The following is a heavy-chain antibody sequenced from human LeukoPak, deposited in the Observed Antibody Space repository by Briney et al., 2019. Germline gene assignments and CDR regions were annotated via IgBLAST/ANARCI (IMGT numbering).Heavy chain of an antibody. CDR3: ASRADYYGTSGYYFDAFDS. CDR2: ILHDGSDK. Sequence: PGGSLRLSCAASGFTFSGYIMNWVRQTPGKGLEWVALILHDGSDKYYADSVKGRYTSSRDNSKNTLYLQMNTLRAEDTAVYYCASRADYYGTSGYYFDAFDSWGQGTMVIVSS. V-gene: IGHV3-30*04. CDR1: GFTFSGYI. J-gene: IGHJ3*02. D-gene: IGHD3-22*01.